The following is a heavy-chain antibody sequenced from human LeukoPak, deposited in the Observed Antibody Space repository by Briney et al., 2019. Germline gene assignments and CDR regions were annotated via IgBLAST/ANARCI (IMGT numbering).Heavy chain of an antibody. CDR3: ASFRYSSGWTY. J-gene: IGHJ4*02. CDR1: GFTFSSYA. CDR2: IRSNGGST. Sequence: PGGSLRLSCAASGFTFSSYAMHWVRQAPGKGLEYVSAIRSNGGSTYYANSVKGRFTISRDNSKNTLYLQMGSLRAEDMAVYYCASFRYSSGWTYWGQGTLVTVSS. D-gene: IGHD6-19*01. V-gene: IGHV3-64*01.